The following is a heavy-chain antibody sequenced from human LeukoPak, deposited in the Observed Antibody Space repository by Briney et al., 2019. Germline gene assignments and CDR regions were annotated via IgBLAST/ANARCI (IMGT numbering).Heavy chain of an antibody. CDR2: ILYSGRT. D-gene: IGHD3-22*01. Sequence: PSETLSLTCAVSGGSISTTLYYWSWIRQPPGKGLEWIGSILYSGRTYNNPSLKRRVTTSVDTSKNQFSLSLSSVTAADTAIYFCARRKSGYSVNWYFDLWGRGTLVTVSS. CDR3: ARRKSGYSVNWYFDL. V-gene: IGHV4-39*01. CDR1: GGSISTTLYY. J-gene: IGHJ2*01.